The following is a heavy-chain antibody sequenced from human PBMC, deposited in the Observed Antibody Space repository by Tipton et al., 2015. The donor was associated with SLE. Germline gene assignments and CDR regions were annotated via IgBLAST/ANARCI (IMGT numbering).Heavy chain of an antibody. V-gene: IGHV3-30*04. CDR3: ARDGTVVGATFAFDI. D-gene: IGHD1-26*01. J-gene: IGHJ3*02. Sequence: SLRLSCAASGFTFSSYAMHWVRQAPGKGLEWVAVISYDGSNKYYADSVKGRFTISRDNSKNTLYLQMNSLRAEDTAVYYCARDGTVVGATFAFDIWGQGTMVTVSS. CDR2: ISYDGSNK. CDR1: GFTFSSYA.